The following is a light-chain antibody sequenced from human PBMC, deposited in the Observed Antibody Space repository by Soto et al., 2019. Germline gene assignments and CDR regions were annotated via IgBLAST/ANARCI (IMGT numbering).Light chain of an antibody. CDR1: SSDVGGYDY. CDR3: CSYAGSYTYV. CDR2: DVS. Sequence: QSALTQPRSVSGSPGQSVTISCTGTSSDVGGYDYVSWYQQHPGKAPKLLIFDVSKWPSRVPDRFSGSKSGNTASLTISGLQAEDEADYYCCSYAGSYTYVFGTGTKLTVL. V-gene: IGLV2-11*01. J-gene: IGLJ1*01.